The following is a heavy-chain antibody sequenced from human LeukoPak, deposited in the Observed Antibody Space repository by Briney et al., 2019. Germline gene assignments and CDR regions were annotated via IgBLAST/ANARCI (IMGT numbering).Heavy chain of an antibody. V-gene: IGHV3-23*01. CDR1: GFTFTSYP. J-gene: IGHJ4*02. CDR3: AEDQLLG. CDR2: ISRSGDDT. D-gene: IGHD3-10*01. Sequence: GGSLRLSCAASGFTFTSYPMGWARQAPGKGLEWVSSISRSGDDTYYADSVRGRFTISRDNSKNTLYLQMNSLRAEDTAIYYCAEDQLLGWGPGTQVTVSS.